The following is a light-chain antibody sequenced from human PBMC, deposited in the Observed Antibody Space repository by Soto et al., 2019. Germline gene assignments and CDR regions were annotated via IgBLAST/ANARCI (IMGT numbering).Light chain of an antibody. CDR2: GAS. V-gene: IGKV3-15*01. J-gene: IGKJ1*01. CDR1: KSVSRF. Sequence: EIVMTQSPATLSVSPGERVTLSCTASKSVSRFLAWYQQKPGQAPRLLIYGASTRATGIPARFSGSGSGTEFTLTISSLQSEDFSVYYCQQYDRWWTFGRGTKVGLK. CDR3: QQYDRWWT.